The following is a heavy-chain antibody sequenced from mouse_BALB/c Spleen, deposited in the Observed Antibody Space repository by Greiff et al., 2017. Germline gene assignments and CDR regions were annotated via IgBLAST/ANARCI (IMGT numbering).Heavy chain of an antibody. Sequence: QVQLQQSGAELVRPGSSVKISCKASGYAFSSYWMNWVKQRPGQGLEWIGQIYPGDGDTNYNGKFKGKATLTADKSSSTAYMQLSSLTSEDSAVYFCAREGDYYGSRRGNYYAMDYWGQGTSVTVSS. CDR1: GYAFSSYW. CDR3: AREGDYYGSRRGNYYAMDY. CDR2: IYPGDGDT. J-gene: IGHJ4*01. D-gene: IGHD1-1*01. V-gene: IGHV1-80*01.